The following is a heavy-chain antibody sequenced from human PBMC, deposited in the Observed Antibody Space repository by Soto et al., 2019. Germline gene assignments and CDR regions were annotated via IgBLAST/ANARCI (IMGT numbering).Heavy chain of an antibody. CDR3: AKEMITGTSPSNDAFDI. V-gene: IGHV3-23*01. D-gene: IGHD1-20*01. CDR2: ISGSGGST. Sequence: GGSLRLSCAASGFTFSSYAMSWVRQAPGKGLEWVSAISGSGGSTYYADSVKGRFTISRDNSKNTLYLQMNSLRAEDTAVYYCAKEMITGTSPSNDAFDIWGQGTMVTVSS. CDR1: GFTFSSYA. J-gene: IGHJ3*02.